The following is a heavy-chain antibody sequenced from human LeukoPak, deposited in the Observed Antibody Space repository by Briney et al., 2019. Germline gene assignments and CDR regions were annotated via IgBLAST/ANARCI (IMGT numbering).Heavy chain of an antibody. J-gene: IGHJ4*02. V-gene: IGHV3-74*01. Sequence: GGSLRLSCAASGFNFRSYWMRWVRQAPGKGLVWVSRINSDRTGTYADSVKGRFTISRDNANNTLYLQMNSLRSDDTAVYYCTRDAGFCHSSGCWKPIDLWGQGALVTVSS. CDR3: TRDAGFCHSSGCWKPIDL. CDR1: GFNFRSYW. CDR2: INSDRTGT. D-gene: IGHD3-22*01.